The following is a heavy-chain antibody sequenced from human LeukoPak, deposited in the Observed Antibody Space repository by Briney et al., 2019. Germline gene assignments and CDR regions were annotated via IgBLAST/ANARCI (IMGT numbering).Heavy chain of an antibody. CDR1: GGCISSGGYY. CDR3: ARGLVVVAANYFDY. Sequence: ASQTLSLTCTVSGGCISSGGYYWSWIRQHPGKGLEWIGYIYYSGSTYYNPSLKSRVTISVDTSKNQFSLKLSSVTAAGTAVYYCARGLVVVAANYFDYWGQGTLVTVSS. J-gene: IGHJ4*02. V-gene: IGHV4-31*03. D-gene: IGHD2-15*01. CDR2: IYYSGST.